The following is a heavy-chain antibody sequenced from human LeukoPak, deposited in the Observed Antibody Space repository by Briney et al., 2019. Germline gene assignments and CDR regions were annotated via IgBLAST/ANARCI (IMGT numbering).Heavy chain of an antibody. D-gene: IGHD2-15*01. CDR1: GFTFSSYS. CDR2: ISSSSSYI. V-gene: IGHV3-21*01. Sequence: PGGSLRLSCAASGFTFSSYSMNWVRQAPGKGLEWVSSISSSSSYIYYADSVKGRFTISRDNAKNSLYLQMNSLRAEDTAVYYCARVSCSGGSCYLMDWYFDLWGRGTLVTVSS. J-gene: IGHJ2*01. CDR3: ARVSCSGGSCYLMDWYFDL.